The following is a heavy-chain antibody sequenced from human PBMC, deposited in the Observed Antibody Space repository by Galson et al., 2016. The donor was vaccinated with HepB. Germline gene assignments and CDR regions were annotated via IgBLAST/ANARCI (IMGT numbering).Heavy chain of an antibody. D-gene: IGHD6-19*01. Sequence: SLRLSCAASGFTFSSYAMSWVRQAPGKGLEWVSTISGSGATTYVADSVKGRFTMSRDNSKNTLDLQMNSLRVEDTAIYYCAKGGQWPLRGPGWFDPWGQGTLGSVSS. CDR3: AKGGQWPLRGPGWFDP. CDR2: ISGSGATT. CDR1: GFTFSSYA. J-gene: IGHJ5*02. V-gene: IGHV3-23*01.